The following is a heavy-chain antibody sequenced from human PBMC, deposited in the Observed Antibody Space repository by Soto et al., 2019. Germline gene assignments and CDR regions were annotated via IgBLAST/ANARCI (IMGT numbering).Heavy chain of an antibody. J-gene: IGHJ4*02. V-gene: IGHV1-8*01. D-gene: IGHD4-17*01. Sequence: XSVKVSCKTSGSTFTSYDSQLVRQATGQGLECMGWMNPNSGNTGYAQKFQGRVTMTRNTSISTAYMELSSLRSEDTAVYYCATDRVTGDRQKGHFDDWGQGTLVTFSS. CDR2: MNPNSGNT. CDR3: ATDRVTGDRQKGHFDD. CDR1: GSTFTSYD.